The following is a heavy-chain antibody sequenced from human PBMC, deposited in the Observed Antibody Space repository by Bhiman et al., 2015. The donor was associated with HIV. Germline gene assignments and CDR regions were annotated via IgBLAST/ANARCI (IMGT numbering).Heavy chain of an antibody. Sequence: EVQLVESGGSLVKPGGSLRLSCAASGFTFSIYTMNWVRQAPGKGLEWVSSISSSSSYIYYADSLKGRFTISRDNAKNSLYLQMNSLRAEDTAVYYCAREFTGYSSSNFDYWGQGTLVTVSS. CDR3: AREFTGYSSSNFDY. CDR2: ISSSSSYI. V-gene: IGHV3-21*01. CDR1: GFTFSIYT. J-gene: IGHJ4*02. D-gene: IGHD6-13*01.